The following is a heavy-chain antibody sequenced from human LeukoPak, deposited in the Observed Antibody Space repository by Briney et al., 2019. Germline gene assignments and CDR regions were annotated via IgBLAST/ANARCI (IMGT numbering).Heavy chain of an antibody. V-gene: IGHV1-69*05. CDR3: ARERDSSPYFDY. CDR1: GGTFSSYA. D-gene: IGHD6-6*01. CDR2: IIPIFGTA. Sequence: SVKVSCKASGGTFSSYAISWVRQAPGQGLEWMGGIIPIFGTANYAQKFQGRVTITTDESTSTAYMELSSLRSEDTAVYYCARERDSSPYFDYWGQGTLVPVSS. J-gene: IGHJ4*02.